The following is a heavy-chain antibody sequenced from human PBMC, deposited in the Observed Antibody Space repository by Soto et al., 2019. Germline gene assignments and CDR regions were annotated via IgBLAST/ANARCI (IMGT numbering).Heavy chain of an antibody. J-gene: IGHJ6*02. CDR2: IFPIFGTA. D-gene: IGHD3-3*01. Sequence: SVKVSCKASGGTFSSYAISWVRQAPGQGLEWMGGIFPIFGTANYAQKFQGRVTITADESTSTAYMELSSLRSEDTAVYYCARSSTYYDFWSGSTGTRGVTDYYYYGMDVWGQGTTVTVSS. CDR3: ARSSTYYDFWSGSTGTRGVTDYYYYGMDV. CDR1: GGTFSSYA. V-gene: IGHV1-69*13.